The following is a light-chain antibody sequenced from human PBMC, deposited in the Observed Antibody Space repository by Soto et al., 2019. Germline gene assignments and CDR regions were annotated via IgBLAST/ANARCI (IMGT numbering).Light chain of an antibody. CDR1: RSYIGNYNF. V-gene: IGLV2-8*01. CDR2: EVS. Sequence: QSVLTQPPSASGSPGRSLAVPCTGTRSYIGNYNFVSWYQQHPGKAPKLMIYEVSKRPSGVPDRFSGSKSGNTASLTVSGLQAEDEADYYCRSYTSSSTRVFGTGTKVTVL. CDR3: RSYTSSSTRV. J-gene: IGLJ1*01.